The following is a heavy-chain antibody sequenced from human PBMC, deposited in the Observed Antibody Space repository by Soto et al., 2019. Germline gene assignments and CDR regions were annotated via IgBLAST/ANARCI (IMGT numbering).Heavy chain of an antibody. CDR2: ISYLGDT. V-gene: IGHV4-31*03. J-gene: IGHJ4*02. Sequence: QVQLQESGPGLVRPSQTLSLTCTVSGASISSSAHYWSWVRQQPGKGLAWIGYISYLGDTYYNPPIRSRVTISADVSKSQFALELCSVTAADTAVYYCARSGGSGNYHEYRFRFWGQGTLVTVSS. D-gene: IGHD3-10*01. CDR1: GASISSSAHY. CDR3: ARSGGSGNYHEYRFRF.